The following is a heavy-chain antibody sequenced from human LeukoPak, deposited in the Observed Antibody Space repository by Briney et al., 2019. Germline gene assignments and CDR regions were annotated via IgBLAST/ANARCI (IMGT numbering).Heavy chain of an antibody. CDR2: MNPNSVNT. J-gene: IGHJ6*02. V-gene: IGHV1-8*01. CDR1: GYTFTSYD. Sequence: GASVKVSCKASGYTFTSYDINWVRQATGQGLEWMGWMNPNSVNTGYAQKFQGRVTMTRNTSISTAYMELSSLRSEDTAVYYCARGQVGSSGWYYYYYYGMDVWGQGTTVTVSS. CDR3: ARGQVGSSGWYYYYYYGMDV. D-gene: IGHD6-19*01.